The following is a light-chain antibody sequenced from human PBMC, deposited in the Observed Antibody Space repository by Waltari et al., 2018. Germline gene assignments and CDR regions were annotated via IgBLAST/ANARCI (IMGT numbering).Light chain of an antibody. Sequence: EIVVTQSPATLSVSPGERATLSCRASQSVSSNLAWYQQKPGQAPRLLIYGASTRATGIPARFSGSGSGTEFTLTISSLQSEDFAVYYCQQYDNLPPWTFGLGTKVDIK. CDR1: QSVSSN. CDR3: QQYDNLPPWT. CDR2: GAS. V-gene: IGKV3-15*01. J-gene: IGKJ1*01.